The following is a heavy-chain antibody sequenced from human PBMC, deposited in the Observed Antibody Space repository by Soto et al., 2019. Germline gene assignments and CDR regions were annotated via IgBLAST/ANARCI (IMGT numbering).Heavy chain of an antibody. V-gene: IGHV4-61*08. CDR2: IYYSGST. CDR1: GCSISSGGYS. J-gene: IGHJ6*02. D-gene: IGHD3-10*01. CDR3: ARAPPAEGWFGELSNYYYYGMDV. Sequence: SETLSLTCAVSGCSISSGGYSWSWIRQPPGKGLEWIGYIYYSGSTNYNPSLKSRVTISVDTSKNQFSLKLSSVTAADTAVYYCARAPPAEGWFGELSNYYYYGMDVWGQGTTVTVSS.